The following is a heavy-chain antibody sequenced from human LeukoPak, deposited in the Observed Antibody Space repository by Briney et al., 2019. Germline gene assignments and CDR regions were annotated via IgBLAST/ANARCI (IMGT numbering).Heavy chain of an antibody. Sequence: ASVKVSCKASGGTFSSYAISWVRQAPGQGLEWMGWINPNSGGTNYAQKFQGWVTMTRDTSISTAYMELSRLRSDDTAVYYCARARGFGSFDPWGQGTLVTVSS. CDR2: INPNSGGT. CDR3: ARARGFGSFDP. J-gene: IGHJ5*02. D-gene: IGHD3-3*01. V-gene: IGHV1-2*04. CDR1: GGTFSSYA.